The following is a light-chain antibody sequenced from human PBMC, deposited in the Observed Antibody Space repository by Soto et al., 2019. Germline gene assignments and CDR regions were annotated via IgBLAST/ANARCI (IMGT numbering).Light chain of an antibody. CDR1: QSVLYRSNNRNY. J-gene: IGKJ1*01. Sequence: DIVLTHSPDSLAVSLVERSTINCKSSQSVLYRSNNRNYLGWYQQKPGLPPKLLIYWASTREPGVPDRFSGSGSGTDFTLTISSLQAEDVAVYYCQQCYTTPTWTFGQGTKVDIK. CDR3: QQCYTTPTWT. V-gene: IGKV4-1*01. CDR2: WAS.